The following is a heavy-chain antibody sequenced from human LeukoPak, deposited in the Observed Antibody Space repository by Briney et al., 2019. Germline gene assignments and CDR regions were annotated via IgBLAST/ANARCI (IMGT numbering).Heavy chain of an antibody. CDR2: INPNSGGT. V-gene: IGHV1-2*02. CDR3: ARWTIVGATPYYYMDV. J-gene: IGHJ6*03. CDR1: GYTFTGYY. D-gene: IGHD1-26*01. Sequence: ASVKVSCKASGYTFTGYYMHWVRQAPGQGLEWMGWINPNSGGTNYAQKFQGRVTMTRDTSISTAYMELSRLRSDDTAVYYCARWTIVGATPYYYMDVWGKGTTVTVSS.